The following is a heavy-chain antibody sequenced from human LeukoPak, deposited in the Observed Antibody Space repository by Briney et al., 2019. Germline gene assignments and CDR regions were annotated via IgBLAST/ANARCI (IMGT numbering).Heavy chain of an antibody. J-gene: IGHJ4*02. CDR3: VKDRTGTYTLDY. V-gene: IGHV3-30*18. CDR2: ISDDGSRQ. CDR1: GFTVSSNY. D-gene: IGHD3-10*01. Sequence: GGSLRLSCAASGFTVSSNYMSWGRQAPGKGLEWVAFISDDGSRQHYADSVKGRFTISRDNSKNTLNLQMNSLRAEDTAVYYCVKDRTGTYTLDYWGQGTLVTVSS.